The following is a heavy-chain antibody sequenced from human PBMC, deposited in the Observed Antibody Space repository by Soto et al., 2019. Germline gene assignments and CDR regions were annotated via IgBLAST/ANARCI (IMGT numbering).Heavy chain of an antibody. CDR3: ARVIAARPYYYGMDV. CDR2: IWYDGSNK. CDR1: GFTFSSYG. V-gene: IGHV3-33*01. Sequence: GGSLRLSCAASGFTFSSYGMHWVRQAPGKGLEWVAVIWYDGSNKYYADSVKGRFTISRDNSKNTLYLQMNSLRAEDTAVYYCARVIAARPYYYGMDVWGQGTTVTVSS. D-gene: IGHD6-6*01. J-gene: IGHJ6*02.